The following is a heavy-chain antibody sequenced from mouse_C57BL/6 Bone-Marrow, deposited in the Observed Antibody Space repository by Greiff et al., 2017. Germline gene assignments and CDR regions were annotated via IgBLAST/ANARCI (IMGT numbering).Heavy chain of an antibody. CDR3: ARIYYNNYDYYAMDY. CDR2: IRNKANGYTT. V-gene: IGHV7-3*01. Sequence: EVKLMESGGGLVQPGGSLSLSCAASGFTFTDYYMSWVRQPPGKALEWLGFIRNKANGYTTEYSASVKGRFTISRDNSQSILYLQLNALRAEDSATYYCARIYYNNYDYYAMDYWGQGTAVTVSS. D-gene: IGHD2-5*01. CDR1: GFTFTDYY. J-gene: IGHJ4*01.